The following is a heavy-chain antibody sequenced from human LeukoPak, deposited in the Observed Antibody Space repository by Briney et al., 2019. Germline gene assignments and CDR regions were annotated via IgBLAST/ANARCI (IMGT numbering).Heavy chain of an antibody. Sequence: PSETLSLTCAVYGGSFSVYYWSWIRQPPGKGLEWIWEINHSGSTNYNPSLKSRVTISVDTSKNQFSLKLSSVTAADTAVYYCAREGDWYSSTAAFDYWGQGTLVTVSS. CDR1: GGSFSVYY. J-gene: IGHJ4*02. D-gene: IGHD6-13*01. CDR3: AREGDWYSSTAAFDY. CDR2: INHSGST. V-gene: IGHV4-34*01.